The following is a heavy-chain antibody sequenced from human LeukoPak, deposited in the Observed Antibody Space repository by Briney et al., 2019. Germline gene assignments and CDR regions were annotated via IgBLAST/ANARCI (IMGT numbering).Heavy chain of an antibody. J-gene: IGHJ4*02. CDR2: IYWDDDR. CDR1: GFSLNTRGVG. D-gene: IGHD3-22*01. Sequence: SGPTLVNPTQTLTLTCTFSGFSLNTRGVGVGWIRQPPGRALEWLALIYWDDDRRYSPSLKSRLNITKDTSKNQVVLTITNMEPVDTATYFCAHRKNYYDSSVFDNWGQGTLVTVSS. V-gene: IGHV2-5*02. CDR3: AHRKNYYDSSVFDN.